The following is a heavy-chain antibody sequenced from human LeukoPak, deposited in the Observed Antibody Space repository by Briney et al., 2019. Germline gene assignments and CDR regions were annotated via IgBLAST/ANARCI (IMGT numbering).Heavy chain of an antibody. CDR2: IYHSGST. V-gene: IGHV4-38-2*02. CDR1: GYSISSGYY. Sequence: SETLSLTCTVSGYSISSGYYWGWIRQPPGKGLEWIGRIYHSGSTYYNPSLKSRVTISVDTSKNQFSLKLSSVTAADTAVYYCARDPDGSSSNPEGYWGQGTLVTVYS. D-gene: IGHD6-13*01. J-gene: IGHJ4*02. CDR3: ARDPDGSSSNPEGY.